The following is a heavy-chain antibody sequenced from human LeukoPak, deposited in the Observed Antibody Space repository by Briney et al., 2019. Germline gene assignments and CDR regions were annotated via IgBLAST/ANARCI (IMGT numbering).Heavy chain of an antibody. Sequence: PSETLSLTCTVSGGSISSSSYYWGWIRQPPGKGLEWIVSIYYSGTTYYNPSLKSRVTISVDTSKNQFSLKLSSVTAADTAVYYCARVPRITIFGVVTPYYFDYWGQGTLVTVSS. V-gene: IGHV4-39*07. CDR2: IYYSGTT. D-gene: IGHD3-3*01. CDR3: ARVPRITIFGVVTPYYFDY. J-gene: IGHJ4*02. CDR1: GGSISSSSYY.